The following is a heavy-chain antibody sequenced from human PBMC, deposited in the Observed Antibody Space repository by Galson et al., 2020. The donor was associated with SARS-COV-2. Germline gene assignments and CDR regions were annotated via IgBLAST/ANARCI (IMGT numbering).Heavy chain of an antibody. CDR3: TTINY. J-gene: IGHJ4*02. CDR1: GFTFSGAV. CDR2: IRSRTNNYAT. V-gene: IGHV3-73*01. Sequence: QLGESLKISCAASGFTFSGAVMHWVRQASGNGLEWVGRIRSRTNNYATGYAASVKGRFIISRDDSKKTAYLQMNSLKTEDTAVYYCTTINYWGQGTLVTVSS.